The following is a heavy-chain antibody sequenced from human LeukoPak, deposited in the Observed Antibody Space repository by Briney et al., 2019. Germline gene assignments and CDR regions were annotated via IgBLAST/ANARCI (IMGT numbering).Heavy chain of an antibody. CDR3: TPWDVVVAASYAFDI. CDR1: GFTFSNAW. J-gene: IGHJ3*02. D-gene: IGHD2-15*01. CDR2: IKSKTDGGTT. V-gene: IGHV3-15*01. Sequence: GGSLRLSCAASGFTFSNAWMSWVRQAPGKGLEWVGRIKSKTDGGTTDYAAPVKGRFTISRDDSKNTLYLQMNSLKTEDTAVYYGTPWDVVVAASYAFDIWGQGTMVTVSS.